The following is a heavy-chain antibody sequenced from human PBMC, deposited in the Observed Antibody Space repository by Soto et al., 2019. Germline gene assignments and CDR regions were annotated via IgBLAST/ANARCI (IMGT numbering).Heavy chain of an antibody. CDR2: ISGSGGST. CDR3: AKNKWQVRGGNGY. V-gene: IGHV3-23*01. Sequence: PGGSLRLSCAASGLTFSSYAMSGVRQAPGKGLGWVSAISGSGGSTYYADSVKGRFTISRDNSKNTLYLQMNSLRAEDTAVYYCAKNKWQVRGGNGYWGQGTLVTVS. CDR1: GLTFSSYA. D-gene: IGHD6-19*01. J-gene: IGHJ4*02.